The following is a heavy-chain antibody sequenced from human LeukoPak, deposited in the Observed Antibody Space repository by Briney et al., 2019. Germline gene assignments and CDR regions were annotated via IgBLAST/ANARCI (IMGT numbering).Heavy chain of an antibody. Sequence: GGSLRLSCAASGFTFSSYGMHWVRQAPGKGLEWVAFIRYDGSNKNYADSVKGRFTISRDNSKNTLYLQMNSLRAEDTAVYYCAKDQIITMVRGVIGYWGQGTLVTVSS. D-gene: IGHD3-10*01. CDR2: IRYDGSNK. V-gene: IGHV3-30*02. J-gene: IGHJ4*02. CDR1: GFTFSSYG. CDR3: AKDQIITMVRGVIGY.